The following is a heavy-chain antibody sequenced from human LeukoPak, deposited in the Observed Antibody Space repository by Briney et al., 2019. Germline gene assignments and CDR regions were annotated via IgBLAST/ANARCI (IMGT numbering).Heavy chain of an antibody. CDR3: ARKYCSSTSCYYNWFDP. V-gene: IGHV1-2*02. D-gene: IGHD2-2*01. CDR2: INPNSGGT. J-gene: IGHJ5*02. Sequence: ASVKVSCKASGYTFTGYYMHWVRQAPGQGLEWMGWINPNSGGTNYAQKFQGRVTMTRDTSTSTVYMELSSLRSEDTAVYYCARKYCSSTSCYYNWFDPWGQGTLVTVSS. CDR1: GYTFTGYY.